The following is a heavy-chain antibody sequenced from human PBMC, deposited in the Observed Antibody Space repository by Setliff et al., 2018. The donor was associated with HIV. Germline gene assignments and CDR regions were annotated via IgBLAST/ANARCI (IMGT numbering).Heavy chain of an antibody. J-gene: IGHJ6*03. CDR3: ARDPGVPAAIAYYYYYMDV. D-gene: IGHD2-2*01. CDR1: GFTFSSYG. Sequence: GESLKISCAASGFTFSSYGMHWVRQAPGKGLEWVAVIWYDGSNKYYADSVKGRFTISRDNSKNTLYLQMNSLRAEDTAVYYCARDPGVPAAIAYYYYYMDVWGKGTTVTVSS. V-gene: IGHV3-33*01. CDR2: IWYDGSNK.